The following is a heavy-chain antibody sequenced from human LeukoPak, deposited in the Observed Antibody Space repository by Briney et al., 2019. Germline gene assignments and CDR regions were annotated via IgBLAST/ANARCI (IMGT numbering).Heavy chain of an antibody. V-gene: IGHV3-21*01. J-gene: IGHJ6*02. CDR3: ARDPGGPSPGYYYGMDV. CDR2: ISSSSSYI. Sequence: PGGSLRLSCAASGFTFSSYSMNWVRQAPGKGLEWVSSISSSSSYIYYADSVKGRFTISRDNAKNSLYLQMNSLRAEDTAVYYCARDPGGPSPGYYYGMDVWGQGTTVTVSS. CDR1: GFTFSSYS.